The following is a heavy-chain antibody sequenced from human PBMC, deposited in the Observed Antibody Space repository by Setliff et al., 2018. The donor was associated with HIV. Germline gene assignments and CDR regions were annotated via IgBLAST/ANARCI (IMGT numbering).Heavy chain of an antibody. V-gene: IGHV3-66*01. CDR3: ARDPGRYNGMDV. D-gene: IGHD1-20*01. Sequence: GGSLRLSCAASGFTVSNYYMSWVRQAPGRGLEWVSVIHSGGSTYYADSVKGRFISSRDNSKNTLYLQMNSLRAEDTAVYYCARDPGRYNGMDVWGQGTTVTVS. CDR2: IHSGGST. J-gene: IGHJ6*02. CDR1: GFTVSNYY.